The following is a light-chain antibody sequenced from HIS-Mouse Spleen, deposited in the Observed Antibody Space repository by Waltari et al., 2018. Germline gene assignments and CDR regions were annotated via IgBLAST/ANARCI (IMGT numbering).Light chain of an antibody. Sequence: QSALTQPASVSGSPGQSITLSCPGTSSVVGGYNYVSWYQQHPGKAPKLMIYEVSNRPSGVSNRFSGSKSGNTASLTISGLQAEDEADYYCSSYTSSSTYVFGTGTKVTVL. CDR1: SSVVGGYNY. V-gene: IGLV2-14*01. J-gene: IGLJ1*01. CDR2: EVS. CDR3: SSYTSSSTYV.